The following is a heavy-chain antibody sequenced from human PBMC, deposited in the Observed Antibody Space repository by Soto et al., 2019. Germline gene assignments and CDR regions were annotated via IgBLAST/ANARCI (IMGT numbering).Heavy chain of an antibody. CDR1: GGSISSSSYY. CDR2: IYYSGST. CDR3: ASYSYGYRTYFDY. D-gene: IGHD5-18*01. Sequence: SEPLSLTCTVSGGSISSSSYYWGWIRQPSGKGLEWSGSIYYSGSTCYNPSLKSRVTISVEPSKNQFPLKLSSVTAADTAVYYCASYSYGYRTYFDYWGQGTLVTVSS. V-gene: IGHV4-39*01. J-gene: IGHJ4*02.